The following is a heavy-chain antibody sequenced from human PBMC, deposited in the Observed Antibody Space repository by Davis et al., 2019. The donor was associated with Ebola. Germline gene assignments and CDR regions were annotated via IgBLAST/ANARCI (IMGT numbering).Heavy chain of an antibody. J-gene: IGHJ4*02. Sequence: GGSLRLSCAASGFTFSSYWMHWVRQAPGKGLEWVSSISSGSSYIFYADSVKGRFTISGDNAKNSLYLQMNSLRAEDTALYYCASLIEVDTAMVAFDYWGQGTLVTVSS. CDR3: ASLIEVDTAMVAFDY. CDR2: ISSGSSYI. V-gene: IGHV3-21*01. CDR1: GFTFSSYW. D-gene: IGHD5-18*01.